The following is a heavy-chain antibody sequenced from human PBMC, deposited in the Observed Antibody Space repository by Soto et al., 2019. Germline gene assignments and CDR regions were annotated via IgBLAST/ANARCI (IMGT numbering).Heavy chain of an antibody. CDR3: TRDGGDFWSGFSDAFDI. Sequence: SLRLSCTASGFTFGDYAMSWVRQAPGKGLEWVGFIRSKAYGGTTEYAASVKGRFTISRDDSKSIAYLQMNSLKTEDTAVYYCTRDGGDFWSGFSDAFDIWGQGTMVTVSS. CDR2: IRSKAYGGTT. D-gene: IGHD3-3*01. CDR1: GFTFGDYA. V-gene: IGHV3-49*04. J-gene: IGHJ3*02.